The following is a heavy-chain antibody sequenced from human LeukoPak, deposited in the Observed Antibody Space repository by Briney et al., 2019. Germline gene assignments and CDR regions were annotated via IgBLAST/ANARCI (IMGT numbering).Heavy chain of an antibody. CDR3: ARLKGRWITHLNWFDP. CDR1: GASIISDGYT. D-gene: IGHD5-12*01. J-gene: IGHJ5*02. CDR2: IDDSGST. V-gene: IGHV4-30-4*07. Sequence: SETLSLTCAVSGASIISDGYTWSWIRQPPGKGLEWIGYIDDSGSTYYRPSLKSRLTVSLDTSRNQLSLKLTSVTAADTAVYYCARLKGRWITHLNWFDPWGQGTLVTVSS.